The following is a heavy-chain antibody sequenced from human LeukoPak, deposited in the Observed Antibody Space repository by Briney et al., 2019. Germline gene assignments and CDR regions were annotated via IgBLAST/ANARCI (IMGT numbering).Heavy chain of an antibody. Sequence: SVKVSCKASGGTFSSYAISWVRQAPGQGLEWMGGIIPIFGTANYAQKFQGRVTITADKSTSTAYMELSSLRSEDTAVYYCASMATVVTPPNFDYWGQGTLVTVSS. CDR3: ASMATVVTPPNFDY. J-gene: IGHJ4*02. V-gene: IGHV1-69*06. D-gene: IGHD4-23*01. CDR1: GGTFSSYA. CDR2: IIPIFGTA.